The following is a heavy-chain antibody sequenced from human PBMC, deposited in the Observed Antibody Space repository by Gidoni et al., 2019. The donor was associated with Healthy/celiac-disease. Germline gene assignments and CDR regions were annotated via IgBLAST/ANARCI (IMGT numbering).Heavy chain of an antibody. CDR1: GGSISSYY. Sequence: QVQLQESGPGLVKPSETLSLTCTVSGGSISSYYWSWIRQPPGKGLEWIGYIYYSGSTNYNPSLKSRVTISVDTSKNQFSLKLSSVTAADTAVYYCARTSATIAVAGILGYFDYWGQGTLVTVSS. V-gene: IGHV4-59*01. D-gene: IGHD6-19*01. J-gene: IGHJ4*02. CDR3: ARTSATIAVAGILGYFDY. CDR2: IYYSGST.